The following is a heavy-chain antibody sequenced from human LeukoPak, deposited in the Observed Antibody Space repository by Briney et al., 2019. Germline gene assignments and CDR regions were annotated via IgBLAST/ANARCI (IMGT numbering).Heavy chain of an antibody. CDR3: ARRAGAYSHPYDY. Sequence: GGSLRLSCAASGFTFSSYGMHWVRQAPGKGLEWVSFIRYDGSNEYYADSVKGRFTISRDNSKNTLYLQMNSLRAEDTAVYYCARRAGAYSHPYDYWGQGTLVTVSS. V-gene: IGHV3-30*02. CDR1: GFTFSSYG. CDR2: IRYDGSNE. D-gene: IGHD4/OR15-4a*01. J-gene: IGHJ4*02.